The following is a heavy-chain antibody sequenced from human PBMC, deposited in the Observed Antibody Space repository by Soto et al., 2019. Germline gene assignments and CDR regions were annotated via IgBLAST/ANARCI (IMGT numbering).Heavy chain of an antibody. Sequence: QVQLVEFGGGVVQPGGSLSLSCAASGFRFSGHGMHWVRQAPGKGLEWVTFIGFDGTKKDYIDSVKGRFTVSRDNSRNTLFLQMNRLRAEDTAVYFCARFTVTGSDTQGRLDSWGQGILVTVSS. CDR2: IGFDGTKK. J-gene: IGHJ4*02. CDR3: ARFTVTGSDTQGRLDS. D-gene: IGHD3-10*01. CDR1: GFRFSGHG. V-gene: IGHV3-30*19.